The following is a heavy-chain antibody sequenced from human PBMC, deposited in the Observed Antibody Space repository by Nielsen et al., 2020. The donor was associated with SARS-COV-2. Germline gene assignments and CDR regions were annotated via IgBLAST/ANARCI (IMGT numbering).Heavy chain of an antibody. CDR3: AKSVPVLRYFDDPEYYFDY. CDR1: GFTFNAYA. D-gene: IGHD3-9*01. J-gene: IGHJ4*02. V-gene: IGHV3-30*18. CDR2: ISYDGSNK. Sequence: GESLKISCAASGFTFNAYAMHWVRQAPGKGLEWVAVISYDGSNKYYADSVKGRFTISRDNSKNTLYLQMNSLRAEDTAVYYCAKSVPVLRYFDDPEYYFDYWGQGTLVTVSS.